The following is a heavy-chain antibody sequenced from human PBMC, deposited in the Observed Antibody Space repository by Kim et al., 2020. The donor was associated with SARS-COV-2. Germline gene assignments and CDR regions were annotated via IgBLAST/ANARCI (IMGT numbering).Heavy chain of an antibody. CDR2: IRGTGGST. D-gene: IGHD3-10*01. V-gene: IGHV3-23*01. CDR1: GFTFSSYA. CDR3: AKGRWIIYCSGTDAFDI. J-gene: IGHJ3*02. Sequence: GGSLRLSCAASGFTFSSYAMSWVRQAPGKGLEGVSGIRGTGGSTYHADSVKGRFAISRDNSKNPLYLQMNSLRAEDTAVYYCAKGRWIIYCSGTDAFDIWGQGTMVTVSS.